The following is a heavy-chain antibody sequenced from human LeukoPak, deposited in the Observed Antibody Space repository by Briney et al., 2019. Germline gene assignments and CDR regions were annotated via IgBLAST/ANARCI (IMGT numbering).Heavy chain of an antibody. CDR1: GYSFTAYD. J-gene: IGHJ4*02. CDR2: INPNTGLT. CDR3: ARERGVSHPFDY. Sequence: ASVKVSCKASGYSFTAYDINWVRQATGQGLEWIGYINPNTGLTEYAQKFQGRVSLTRDTSITTAYMELNTLTSEDTAVYYCARERGVSHPFDYWGQGTLVTVSS. V-gene: IGHV1-8*01. D-gene: IGHD2-21*01.